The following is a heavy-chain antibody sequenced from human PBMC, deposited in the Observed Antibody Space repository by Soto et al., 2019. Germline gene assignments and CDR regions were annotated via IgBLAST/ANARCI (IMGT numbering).Heavy chain of an antibody. J-gene: IGHJ4*02. V-gene: IGHV3-23*01. D-gene: IGHD6-19*01. CDR1: VFTFSSYW. Sequence: PGGSLRLSCEASVFTFSSYWMTWVRQAPGKGLVWVSNISGSGDTSYYADSVKGRFTISRDNSRNTLYLQMNSLRAGDSAKYYCAKEGTSGLYYFDYWGPGTLVTVSS. CDR3: AKEGTSGLYYFDY. CDR2: ISGSGDTS.